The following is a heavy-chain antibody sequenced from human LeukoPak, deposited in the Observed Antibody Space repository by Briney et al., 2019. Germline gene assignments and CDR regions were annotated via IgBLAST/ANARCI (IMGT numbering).Heavy chain of an antibody. CDR3: ARAPQGYRGSTRVGWFDP. J-gene: IGHJ5*02. D-gene: IGHD2-2*01. V-gene: IGHV3-74*01. CDR1: GFTFSSYW. CDR2: INTDGSST. Sequence: PGGSLRLSCAASGFTFSSYWMHWVRQAPGKGLVWVSRINTDGSSTSYADSVKGRFTISRDNAKNTLYLQMNSLRAEDTAVYYCARAPQGYRGSTRVGWFDPWGQGTLVTVSS.